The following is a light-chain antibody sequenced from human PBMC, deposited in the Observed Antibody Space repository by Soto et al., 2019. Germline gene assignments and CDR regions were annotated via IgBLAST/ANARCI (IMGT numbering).Light chain of an antibody. CDR2: DVS. J-gene: IGLJ1*01. V-gene: IGLV2-14*01. CDR3: SSYTSSSSYV. Sequence: QSVLTLPASVSGSPGQSITISFTGTSSDVGGYNYVSWYQQHPGKAPKLMIYDVSNRPSGVSNRFSGSKSGNTASLTISGLQAEDEADYYCSSYTSSSSYVFGTGTKLTVL. CDR1: SSDVGGYNY.